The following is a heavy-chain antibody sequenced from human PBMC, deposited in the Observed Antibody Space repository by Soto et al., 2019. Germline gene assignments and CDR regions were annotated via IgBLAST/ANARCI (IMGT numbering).Heavy chain of an antibody. D-gene: IGHD6-13*01. CDR3: ARVPEYSSSWYWFLDY. V-gene: IGHV3-30-3*01. CDR1: GFTFSSYA. CDR2: ISYDGSNK. J-gene: IGHJ4*02. Sequence: GGSLRLSCAASGFTFSSYAMHWVRQAPGKGLEWVAVISYDGSNKYYADSVKGRFTISRDNSKNTLYPQMNSLRAEDTAVYYCARVPEYSSSWYWFLDYWGQGTLVTVSS.